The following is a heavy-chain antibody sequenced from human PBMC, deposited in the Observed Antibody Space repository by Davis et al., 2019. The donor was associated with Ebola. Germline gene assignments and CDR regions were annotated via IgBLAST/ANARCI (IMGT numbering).Heavy chain of an antibody. V-gene: IGHV3-15*05. Sequence: PGGSLRLSCAASGFTFSNVYMSWAPPIPGKGLEWVGRIKRQTDGGAVDFAAPVKGRFIISRDDSKNTLYLQMNSLQIADTAVYYCTTESGLGGITAGKGMDVWGQGTTVTVSS. J-gene: IGHJ6*02. D-gene: IGHD6-13*01. CDR2: IKRQTDGGAV. CDR1: GFTFSNVY. CDR3: TTESGLGGITAGKGMDV.